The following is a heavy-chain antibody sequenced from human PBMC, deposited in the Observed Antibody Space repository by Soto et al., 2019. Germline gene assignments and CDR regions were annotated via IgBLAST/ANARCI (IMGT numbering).Heavy chain of an antibody. V-gene: IGHV1-46*01. CDR3: ARGALEDTAMVTSFYYYYYGVDV. CDR1: GYTFTSYY. J-gene: IGHJ6*02. D-gene: IGHD5-18*01. CDR2: INPSGGST. Sequence: GASVKVSCKASGYTFTSYYMHWVRQAPGQGLEWMGIINPSGGSTSYAQKFQGRVTMTRDTSTSTVYMELSSLRSEDTAVYYYARGALEDTAMVTSFYYYYYGVDVWGQGTTVTVSS.